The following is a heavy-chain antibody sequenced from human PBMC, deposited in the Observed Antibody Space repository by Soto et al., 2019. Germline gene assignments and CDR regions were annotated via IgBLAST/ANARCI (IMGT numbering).Heavy chain of an antibody. Sequence: RGESLKISCKGSGYSFTSYWIGWVRQMPGKGLEWMGIIYPGDSDTRYSPSFQGQVTISADKSISTAYLQWSSLKASDTAMYYCARGYYDFWSGYQNEDYYYGMDVWGQGTTVTVSS. V-gene: IGHV5-51*01. CDR1: GYSFTSYW. D-gene: IGHD3-3*01. J-gene: IGHJ6*02. CDR2: IYPGDSDT. CDR3: ARGYYDFWSGYQNEDYYYGMDV.